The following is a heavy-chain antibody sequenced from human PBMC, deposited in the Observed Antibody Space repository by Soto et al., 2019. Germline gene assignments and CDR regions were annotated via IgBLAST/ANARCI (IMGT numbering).Heavy chain of an antibody. CDR2: IDPGDSYT. CDR1: GFTFTSSL. V-gene: IGHV5-10-1*01. J-gene: IGHJ4*01. Sequence: GESLKISCEGSGFTFTSSLINWVRQMPGKGLEWMGNIDPGDSYTNYSPSFQGHVTISCDKSISTAYLQWSSLEASDTAMYYCAWSPTGTAPHYFDYWGQGTLVTVSS. D-gene: IGHD1-1*01. CDR3: AWSPTGTAPHYFDY.